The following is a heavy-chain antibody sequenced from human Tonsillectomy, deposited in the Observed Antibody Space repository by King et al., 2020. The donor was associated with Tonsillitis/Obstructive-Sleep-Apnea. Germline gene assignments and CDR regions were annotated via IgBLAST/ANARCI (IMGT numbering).Heavy chain of an antibody. CDR2: ISGIGGST. CDR3: VKGMVGATALDY. D-gene: IGHD1-26*01. CDR1: GFTFSSYA. J-gene: IGHJ4*02. Sequence: DVQLVESGGGLVQPGGSLRLSCAASGFTFSSYAMSWVRQAPGKGLEWVSAISGIGGSTYYADSVKGRFTISRDNSKNTPYLQMNSLRAEDTAVYYCVKGMVGATALDYWGQGTLVTVSS. V-gene: IGHV3-23*04.